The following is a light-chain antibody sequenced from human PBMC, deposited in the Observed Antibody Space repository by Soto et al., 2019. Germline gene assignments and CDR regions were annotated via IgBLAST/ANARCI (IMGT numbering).Light chain of an antibody. CDR2: DVS. Sequence: QSALTQPASVSGSPGQSITISCTGTSSDVGGYIYVSWYQQHPGKAPKLMIYDVSNRPSGVSNRFSGPKSGNTASLTISGLQAEDEADYYCSSYTSSSTYVFGTGTKVTVL. CDR1: SSDVGGYIY. V-gene: IGLV2-14*01. CDR3: SSYTSSSTYV. J-gene: IGLJ1*01.